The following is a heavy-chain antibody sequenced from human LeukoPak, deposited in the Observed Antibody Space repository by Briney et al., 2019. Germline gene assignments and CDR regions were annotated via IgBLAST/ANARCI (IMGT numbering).Heavy chain of an antibody. Sequence: SVKVSCKASGGTFSSYTISWVRQAPGQGLEWMGRIITILGIANYAQKFQGRVTITADKSTSTAYMELSSLRSEDTAVYYCARDGYYYDSSGALDYWGQGTLVTVSS. CDR2: IITILGIA. D-gene: IGHD3-22*01. V-gene: IGHV1-69*04. J-gene: IGHJ4*02. CDR1: GGTFSSYT. CDR3: ARDGYYYDSSGALDY.